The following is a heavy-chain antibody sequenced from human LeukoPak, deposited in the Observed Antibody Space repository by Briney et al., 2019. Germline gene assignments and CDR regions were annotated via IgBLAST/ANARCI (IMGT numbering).Heavy chain of an antibody. CDR1: GFTFSKYP. CDR3: ARGRRISGTTPDGY. J-gene: IGHJ4*02. CDR2: ISYDVGSNT. D-gene: IGHD1-20*01. Sequence: GGSLRLSCAASGFTFSKYPMHWVRQAPGKGLEWVAVISYDVGSNTYYADSVKGRFTISRDNSKNTLYLQMNSLRAEDTAVYYCARGRRISGTTPDGYWGQGTLVTVSS. V-gene: IGHV3-30-3*01.